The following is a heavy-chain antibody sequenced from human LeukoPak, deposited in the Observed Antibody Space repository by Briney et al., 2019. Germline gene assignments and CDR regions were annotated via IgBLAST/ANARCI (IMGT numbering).Heavy chain of an antibody. J-gene: IGHJ4*02. D-gene: IGHD5-12*01. Sequence: GGSLRLSRAASGFTFSNYWMHWVRHAPGKGLVWVSRIDSDGSSTNYADSVKGRFTISRDNAKNTLYLQMNSLRDEDTAVYYCARGVATIMSWGQGTLVTVSS. CDR2: IDSDGSST. CDR3: ARGVATIMS. CDR1: GFTFSNYW. V-gene: IGHV3-74*01.